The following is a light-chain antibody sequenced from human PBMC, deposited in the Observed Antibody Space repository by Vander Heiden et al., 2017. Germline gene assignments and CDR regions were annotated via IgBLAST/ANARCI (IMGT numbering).Light chain of an antibody. V-gene: IGKV4-1*01. CDR1: QSVLYSFNNKNY. CDR3: QQYYSFPGT. J-gene: IGKJ1*01. CDR2: WAS. Sequence: DILMTQSLDSLAVSLGERTTINCKSSQSVLYSFNNKNYLAWYQQKPGQPPRLVMYWASTRGSGVPDRFSGSGSGTHFTLTISSLQAEDVAVYYCQQYYSFPGTFGQGTKVEIK.